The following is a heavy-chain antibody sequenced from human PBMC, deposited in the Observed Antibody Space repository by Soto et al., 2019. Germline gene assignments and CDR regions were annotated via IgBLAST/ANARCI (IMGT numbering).Heavy chain of an antibody. Sequence: GGSLRLSCAASGFTFSSYAMSWVRQAPGKGLEWVSAISGSGGSTYYADSVKGRFTISRDNSKNTLYLQMNSLRAEDTAVYYCAKVIAAAAVGDYYYYMDVWGKGTTVTVSS. CDR2: ISGSGGST. J-gene: IGHJ6*03. V-gene: IGHV3-23*01. D-gene: IGHD6-13*01. CDR1: GFTFSSYA. CDR3: AKVIAAAAVGDYYYYMDV.